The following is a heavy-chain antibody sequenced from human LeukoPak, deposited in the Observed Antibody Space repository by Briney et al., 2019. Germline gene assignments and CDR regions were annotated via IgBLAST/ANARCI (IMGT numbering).Heavy chain of an antibody. CDR1: GGSISSGGYY. Sequence: SETLSLTCTVSGGSISSGGYYWSWIRQHPGKGLEWIGYIYYSGSTYYNPSLKSRVTISVDTSKNQFSLKLSSVTAADTAVYYCAREGYYYGSGKGEFDYWGQGTLVTVSS. CDR3: AREGYYYGSGKGEFDY. D-gene: IGHD3-10*01. CDR2: IYYSGST. V-gene: IGHV4-31*03. J-gene: IGHJ4*02.